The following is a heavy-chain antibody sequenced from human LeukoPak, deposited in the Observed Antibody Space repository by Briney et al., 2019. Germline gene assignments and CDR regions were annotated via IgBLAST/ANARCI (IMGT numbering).Heavy chain of an antibody. D-gene: IGHD1-1*01. CDR2: INNDGSTT. CDR1: GYPFSSYW. J-gene: IGHJ4*02. V-gene: IGHV3-74*01. Sequence: GGSLRLSCAASGYPFSSYWMHWVRQAPGKGLVWVSRINNDGSTTSCADSVKGRFTISRDNAKNTLDVQMNSLRAEDTDLYYCERDNSGAKNYWGQEPRVSVS. CDR3: ERDNSGAKNY.